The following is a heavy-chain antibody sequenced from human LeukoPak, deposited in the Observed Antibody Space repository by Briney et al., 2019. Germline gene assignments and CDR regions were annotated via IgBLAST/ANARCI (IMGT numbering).Heavy chain of an antibody. CDR3: AKAPNDLYYDFWSGYFDY. CDR2: ISGSGGST. Sequence: PGGSLRLSCAASGFTFSSYAMSWVRQAPGKGLEWVSAISGSGGSTYYADSVKGRFTISRDNSKNTLYLQMNSLRAEDTAVYYCAKAPNDLYYDFWSGYFDYWGQGTLVTVSS. CDR1: GFTFSSYA. V-gene: IGHV3-23*01. J-gene: IGHJ4*02. D-gene: IGHD3-3*01.